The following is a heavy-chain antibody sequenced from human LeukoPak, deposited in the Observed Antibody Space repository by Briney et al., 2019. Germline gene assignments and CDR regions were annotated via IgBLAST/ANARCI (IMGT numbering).Heavy chain of an antibody. V-gene: IGHV3-53*01. CDR2: IRSDGST. D-gene: IGHD1-1*01. CDR3: AREMYTGMYNDAFDI. J-gene: IGHJ3*02. Sequence: GGSLGLSCTAAGFTVSTSYMTWVRQAPGKGLEWVSVIRSDGSTHHADSVKGRFTISRDNSKNMLYLQMNNLRAEDTATYYCAREMYTGMYNDAFDIWGQGTKVTVSS. CDR1: GFTVSTSY.